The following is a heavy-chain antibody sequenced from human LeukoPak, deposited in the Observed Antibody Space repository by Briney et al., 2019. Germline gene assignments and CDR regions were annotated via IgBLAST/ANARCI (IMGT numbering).Heavy chain of an antibody. J-gene: IGHJ4*02. CDR3: ARDRNTDFWSGYYTNYFDY. V-gene: IGHV3-9*01. D-gene: IGHD3-3*01. Sequence: PGGSLRLSCTASGFNFDDYAMHWVRQAPGKGLEWVSTITLNSRTIDYADSVKGRFTISRDNAKNSLYLQMNSLRAEDTAVYYCARDRNTDFWSGYYTNYFDYWGQGTLVTVSS. CDR1: GFNFDDYA. CDR2: ITLNSRTI.